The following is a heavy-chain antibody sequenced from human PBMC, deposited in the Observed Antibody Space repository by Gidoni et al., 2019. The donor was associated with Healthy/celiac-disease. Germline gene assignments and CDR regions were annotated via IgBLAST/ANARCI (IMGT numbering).Heavy chain of an antibody. V-gene: IGHV3-11*05. J-gene: IGHJ6*02. CDR2: ISSSSSYT. D-gene: IGHD6-6*01. CDR1: GFPFSDYY. CDR3: ARDRGEYSSSSGDYYYYGMDV. Sequence: QVQLVESGGGLVKPGGSLILSCAASGFPFSDYYMRWLRQAPGKGLEWVSYISSSSSYTNYADSVKGRFTISRDNAKNALYLQMNSLRAEDTAVYYCARDRGEYSSSSGDYYYYGMDVWGQGTTVTVSS.